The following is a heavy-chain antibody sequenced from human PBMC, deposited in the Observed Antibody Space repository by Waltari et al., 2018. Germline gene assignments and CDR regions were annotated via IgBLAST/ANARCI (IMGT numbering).Heavy chain of an antibody. J-gene: IGHJ3*02. V-gene: IGHV1-2*02. CDR1: GYTFTGSY. CDR3: ARDQEIGSITIFGVAHDAFDI. CDR2: NPNSGGT. Sequence: QVQLVQSGAEVKKPGASVKVPCKASGYTFTGSYMHWVRQAPGQGIEWINPNSGGTNYAQKFQGRVTMTRDTSISTAYMELSRLRSDNTAVYYCARDQEIGSITIFGVAHDAFDIWGQGTMVTVSS. D-gene: IGHD3-3*01.